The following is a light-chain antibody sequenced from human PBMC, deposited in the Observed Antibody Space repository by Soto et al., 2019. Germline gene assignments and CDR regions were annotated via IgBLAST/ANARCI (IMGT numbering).Light chain of an antibody. Sequence: QYVLTQPASVCGSPGQSITISCTGTSSDVGSYTLVSWYQQNPGKAPKLIIYEGTKRPSGVSNRFSGSKSGNTASLTISGLQAEDEADYYCCSYAGSPTFPWIFGGGTKVTVL. V-gene: IGLV2-23*03. CDR3: CSYAGSPTFPWI. CDR1: SSDVGSYTL. CDR2: EGT. J-gene: IGLJ3*02.